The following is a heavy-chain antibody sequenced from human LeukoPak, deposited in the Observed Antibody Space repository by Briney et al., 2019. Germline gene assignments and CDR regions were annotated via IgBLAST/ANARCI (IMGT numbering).Heavy chain of an antibody. J-gene: IGHJ4*02. Sequence: PGGSLRLSCAASGFTFSSYSMNWVRQAPGKGLEWVSYISSSSSTIYYADSVKGRFTISRDNAKNSLYLQMNSLRAEDTAVYYCARDLKTTVFTLDYWGQGTLVTVSS. CDR2: ISSSSSTI. CDR3: ARDLKTTVFTLDY. D-gene: IGHD4-17*01. CDR1: GFTFSSYS. V-gene: IGHV3-48*01.